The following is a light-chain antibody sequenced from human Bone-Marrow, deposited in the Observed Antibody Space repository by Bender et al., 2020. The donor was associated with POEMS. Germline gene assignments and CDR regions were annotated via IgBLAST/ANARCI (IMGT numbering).Light chain of an antibody. Sequence: QSALTQPASVSGSPGQSIAISCTGTSSDVGTYNYVSWYQQHPGKAPKLMIYDVGNRPSGVSNRFSGSKSGNTASLTISGLQAEDEADYYSSSYTSSSTVVFGGGTKLTVL. CDR2: DVG. J-gene: IGLJ2*01. V-gene: IGLV2-14*03. CDR1: SSDVGTYNY. CDR3: SSYTSSSTVV.